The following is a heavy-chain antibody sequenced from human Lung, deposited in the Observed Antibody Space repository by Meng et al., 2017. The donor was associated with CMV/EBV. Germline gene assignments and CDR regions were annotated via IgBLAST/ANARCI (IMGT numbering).Heavy chain of an antibody. CDR3: ARERGREGYNSGWGTDY. V-gene: IGHV3-48*03. D-gene: IGHD5-24*01. CDR1: GFTFSSYE. J-gene: IGHJ4*02. CDR2: ISSSGSTI. Sequence: GGSLRLXCAASGFTFSSYEMNWVRQAPGKGLEWVSYISSSGSTIYYADSVKGRFTISRDNAKNSLYLQMNSLRAEDTAVYYCARERGREGYNSGWGTDYWGQGXLVTVSS.